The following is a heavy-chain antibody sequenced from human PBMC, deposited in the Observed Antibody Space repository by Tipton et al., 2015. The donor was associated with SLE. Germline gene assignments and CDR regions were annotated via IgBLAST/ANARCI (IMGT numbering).Heavy chain of an antibody. CDR3: ARVSGWYGAEYFQH. D-gene: IGHD6-19*01. J-gene: IGHJ1*01. CDR2: INHSGST. CDR1: GGSFSGYY. V-gene: IGHV4-34*01. Sequence: TLSLTCAVYGGSFSGYYWSWIRQPPGKGLEWIGEINHSGSTNYNPSLKSRVTISVDTSKNQFSLKLSSVTAADTAVYYCARVSGWYGAEYFQHWGQGTLVTVSS.